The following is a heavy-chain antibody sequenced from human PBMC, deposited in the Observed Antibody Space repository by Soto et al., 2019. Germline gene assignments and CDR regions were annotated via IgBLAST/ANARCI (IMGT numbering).Heavy chain of an antibody. D-gene: IGHD3-16*01. CDR2: ISAYNGNT. V-gene: IGHV1-18*01. CDR3: ARDSGRLGALRRYYFDY. CDR1: GYTFTSYG. Sequence: QVQLVQSGAEVKKPGASVKVSCKASGYTFTSYGISWVRQAPGQGLEWMGWISAYNGNTNYAQKLQGRVTMTTDTPTSTVYMELRSLRSDDTAVYYCARDSGRLGALRRYYFDYWGQGTLVTVSS. J-gene: IGHJ4*02.